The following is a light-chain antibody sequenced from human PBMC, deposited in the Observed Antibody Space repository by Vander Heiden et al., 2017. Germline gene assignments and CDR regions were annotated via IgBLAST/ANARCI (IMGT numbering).Light chain of an antibody. CDR2: KAS. CDR3: QQYNSYSRT. CDR1: QSISSW. Sequence: DIQMTQSPSTLSASVGDRVTITCRASQSISSWLAWYQQKPGKAPKLLIYKASSLESGVPSRFSGSWSGTEFTLTISSLQPDDFATYYCQQYNSYSRTFGQGTKVEIK. J-gene: IGKJ1*01. V-gene: IGKV1-5*03.